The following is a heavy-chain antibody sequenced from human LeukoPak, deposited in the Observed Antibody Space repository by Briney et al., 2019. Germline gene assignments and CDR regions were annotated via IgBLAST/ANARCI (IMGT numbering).Heavy chain of an antibody. CDR2: INPHSGGT. J-gene: IGHJ4*02. CDR3: ARGGDNYDILTQ. Sequence: ASMKVSCKASEYIFTDYYIHWVRQAPGQGLEWMGWINPHSGGTNYAQNFQYRVTMTGGTSISTAYMELSRLISDDTAIYYCARGGDNYDILTQWGQGTLVTVSS. D-gene: IGHD3-9*01. V-gene: IGHV1-2*02. CDR1: EYIFTDYY.